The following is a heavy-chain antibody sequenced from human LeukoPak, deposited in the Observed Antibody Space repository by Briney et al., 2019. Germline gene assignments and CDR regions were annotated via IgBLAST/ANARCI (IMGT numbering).Heavy chain of an antibody. CDR2: ISGSGGST. CDR1: GFTFSSYA. V-gene: IGHV3-23*01. Sequence: GGSLRLSCAASGFTFSSYAMSWVRQAPGKGLEWVSAISGSGGSTYYADSVKGRFTISRDNSKNTLYLQMNSLRAEDTAVCYCAKVGHYYDSSGYHYWGQGTLVTVSS. CDR3: AKVGHYYDSSGYHY. J-gene: IGHJ4*02. D-gene: IGHD3-22*01.